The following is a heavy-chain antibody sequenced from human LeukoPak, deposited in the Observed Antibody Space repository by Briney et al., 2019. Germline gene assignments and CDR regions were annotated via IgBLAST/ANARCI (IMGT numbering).Heavy chain of an antibody. J-gene: IGHJ4*02. V-gene: IGHV4-30-4*01. CDR1: GGSISSGDYY. CDR3: ARSYYYDSGSYYY. Sequence: SETLSLTCTVSGGSISSGDYYWSWIRQPPGKGLEWIGYIYYSGSTYYNPSLKSRVTISVDTSKNQSSLKLSSMTAADTAVYYCARSYYYDSGSYYYWGQGTLVTVSS. CDR2: IYYSGST. D-gene: IGHD3-10*01.